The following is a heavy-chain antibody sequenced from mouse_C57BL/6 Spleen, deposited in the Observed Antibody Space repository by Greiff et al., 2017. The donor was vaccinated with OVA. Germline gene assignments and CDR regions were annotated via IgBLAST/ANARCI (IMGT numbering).Heavy chain of an antibody. Sequence: QVHVKQPGAELVKPGASVKLSCKASGYTFTSYWMHWVKQRPGRGLEWIGRIDPNSGGTKYNEKFKSKATLTVDKPSSTAYMQLSSLTSEDSAVYYCARPNWDVWYFDVWGTGTTVTVSS. CDR1: GYTFTSYW. J-gene: IGHJ1*03. CDR2: IDPNSGGT. D-gene: IGHD4-1*01. CDR3: ARPNWDVWYFDV. V-gene: IGHV1-72*01.